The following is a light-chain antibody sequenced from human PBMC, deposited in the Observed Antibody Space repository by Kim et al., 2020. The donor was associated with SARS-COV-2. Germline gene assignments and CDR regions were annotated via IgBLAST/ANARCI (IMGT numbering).Light chain of an antibody. CDR3: QQYGSSPEVT. CDR2: GAS. J-gene: IGKJ3*01. V-gene: IGKV3-20*01. CDR1: KSVSSSY. Sequence: PGERATLPCRASKSVSSSYLAWYQQKPGQAPRLLIYGASSRATGIPDRFSGSGSGTDFTLTISRLEPEDFAVYYCQQYGSSPEVTFGPGTKVDIK.